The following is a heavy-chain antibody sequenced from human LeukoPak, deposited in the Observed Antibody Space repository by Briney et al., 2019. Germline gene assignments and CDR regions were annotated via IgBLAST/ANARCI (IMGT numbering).Heavy chain of an antibody. V-gene: IGHV3-33*01. J-gene: IGHJ4*02. CDR3: ARDRGTTSSAGYYFDA. CDR2: IWYDGGDK. D-gene: IGHD6-6*01. Sequence: GGSLRLSCAASGFTFSSFGMHWVRQAPGKGLEWVAIIWYDGGDKYYADSVKGRFTVSRDNSKNTLHLQVNSLRAEDTAVYYCARDRGTTSSAGYYFDAWGQGALVTDSS. CDR1: GFTFSSFG.